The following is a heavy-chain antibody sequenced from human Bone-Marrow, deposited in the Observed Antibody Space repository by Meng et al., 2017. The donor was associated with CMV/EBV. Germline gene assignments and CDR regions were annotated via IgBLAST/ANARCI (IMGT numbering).Heavy chain of an antibody. CDR3: AKGRVVPAAFDAFDI. D-gene: IGHD2-2*01. Sequence: GEPLKISCAASGFTFSSYGMHWVRQAPGKGLEWVAFIRYDGSNKYYADSVKGRFTISRDNSKNTLYLQMNSLRAEDTAVYYCAKGRVVPAAFDAFDIWGQGTMVTVSS. V-gene: IGHV3-30*02. CDR1: GFTFSSYG. J-gene: IGHJ3*02. CDR2: IRYDGSNK.